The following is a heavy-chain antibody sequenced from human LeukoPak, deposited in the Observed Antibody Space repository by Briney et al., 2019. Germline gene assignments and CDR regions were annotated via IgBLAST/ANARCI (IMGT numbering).Heavy chain of an antibody. CDR1: GFTFSSYW. J-gene: IGHJ4*02. CDR2: LKQDGSEQ. CDR3: RGDRRDY. Sequence: GGSLRLSCAAPGFTFSSYWMSWVRQAPGKGLEWGANLKQDGSEQYYADSVKGQFTISRDNAKDSLYLQMNSLRVEGTAVYYWRGDRRDYLGQGTLVTVSS. D-gene: IGHD3-10*01. V-gene: IGHV3-7*01.